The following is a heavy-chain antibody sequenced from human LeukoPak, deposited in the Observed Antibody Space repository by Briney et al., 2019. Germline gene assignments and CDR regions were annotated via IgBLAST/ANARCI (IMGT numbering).Heavy chain of an antibody. CDR1: GFTFSSYA. J-gene: IGHJ4*02. V-gene: IGHV3-23*01. CDR3: ARDCSGGSCYSS. Sequence: PGGSLRLSCAASGFTFSSYAMSWVRQAPGKGLEWVSAISGSGGSTYYADSVKGRFTISRDNSKDTLYLQMNSLRAEDTAVYYCARDCSGGSCYSSWGQGTLVTVSS. D-gene: IGHD2-15*01. CDR2: ISGSGGST.